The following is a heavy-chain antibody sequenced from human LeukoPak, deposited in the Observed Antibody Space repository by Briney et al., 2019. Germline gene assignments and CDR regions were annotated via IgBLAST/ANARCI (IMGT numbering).Heavy chain of an antibody. CDR2: IYYTGRT. CDR3: AQSLGSSNWIGDWFDP. CDR1: GGSISSSSHS. V-gene: IGHV4-39*01. Sequence: PSETLSLTCTVSGGSISSSSHSWGWIRQPPGKGLEWTGSIYYTGRTYYNPSLESRVTISVDTSKNQFSLKLSSVTAADTAVYYCAQSLGSSNWIGDWFDPWGQGTLVTVSS. D-gene: IGHD6-13*01. J-gene: IGHJ5*02.